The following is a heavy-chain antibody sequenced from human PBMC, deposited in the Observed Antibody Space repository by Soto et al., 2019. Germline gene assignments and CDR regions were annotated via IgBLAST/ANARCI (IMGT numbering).Heavy chain of an antibody. Sequence: SETLSLTCTVSGGSFSGSTYYWGWTRQPPGKGLEWIGTIYYSGSTYYNPSIKSRVSRFVDTSKNQFSMKLTSVTAADTAVYYCARPNPNSNSYLCDYWGRGTLVTVSS. J-gene: IGHJ4*02. V-gene: IGHV4-39*01. CDR1: GGSFSGSTYY. CDR3: ARPNPNSNSYLCDY. CDR2: IYYSGST. D-gene: IGHD5-18*01.